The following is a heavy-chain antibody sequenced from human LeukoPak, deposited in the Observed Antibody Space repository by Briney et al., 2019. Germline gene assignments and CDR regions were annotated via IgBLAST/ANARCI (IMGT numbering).Heavy chain of an antibody. CDR2: ISSSGTTI. Sequence: PGGSLRLSCAASGFTFNNYEMNWVRQAPGKGLEWVSYISSSGTTIYYADSVKGRFTISRDNAKNSLYLQMNSLRDEDTAVYYCARVWGLAVAGGEIEYWGQGTLVTVSS. J-gene: IGHJ4*02. CDR1: GFTFNNYE. V-gene: IGHV3-48*03. CDR3: ARVWGLAVAGGEIEY. D-gene: IGHD6-13*01.